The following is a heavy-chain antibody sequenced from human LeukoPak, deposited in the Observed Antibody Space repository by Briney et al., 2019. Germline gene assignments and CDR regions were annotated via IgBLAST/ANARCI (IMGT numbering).Heavy chain of an antibody. CDR3: AKDLGYSDDSSGYFDY. CDR1: GFTFDDYA. D-gene: IGHD3-22*01. V-gene: IGHV3-43D*03. Sequence: QPGGSLRLSCAASGFTFDDYAMHWVRQAPGKGLEWVSLISWDGGSTYYADSVKGRFTISRDNSKNSLYLQMNSLRAEDTALYYCAKDLGYSDDSSGYFDYWGQGTLVTVSS. J-gene: IGHJ4*02. CDR2: ISWDGGST.